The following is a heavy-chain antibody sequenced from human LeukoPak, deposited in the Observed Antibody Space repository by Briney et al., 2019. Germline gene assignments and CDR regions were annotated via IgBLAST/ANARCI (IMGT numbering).Heavy chain of an antibody. CDR2: INHSGST. V-gene: IGHV4-34*01. J-gene: IGHJ3*02. CDR1: GGSFSGYY. D-gene: IGHD1-14*01. Sequence: PSETLSLTCAVYGGSFSGYYWSWIRQPPGKGLEWIGEINHSGSTNYNPSLKSRVTISVDTSKNQFSLKLSSVTAADTAVYYCARDEAEIDAFDIWGQGTMVTVSS. CDR3: ARDEAEIDAFDI.